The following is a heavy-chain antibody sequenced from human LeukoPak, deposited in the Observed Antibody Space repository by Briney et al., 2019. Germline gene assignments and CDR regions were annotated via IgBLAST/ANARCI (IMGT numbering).Heavy chain of an antibody. CDR2: IYYSGST. D-gene: IGHD6-6*01. V-gene: IGHV4-4*02. CDR1: GASVSRNW. Sequence: SGTLSLTCTVSGASVSRNWWSWVRQPPGKGLEWIGSIYYSGSTYYNPSLKSRVTISADTSKNQFSLKLSSVTAADTAVYYCAKINFVLRSSGAGGWFDPWGQGTLVTVSS. J-gene: IGHJ5*02. CDR3: AKINFVLRSSGAGGWFDP.